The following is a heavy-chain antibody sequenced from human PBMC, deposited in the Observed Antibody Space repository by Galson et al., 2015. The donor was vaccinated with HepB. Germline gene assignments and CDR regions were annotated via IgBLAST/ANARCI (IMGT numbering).Heavy chain of an antibody. CDR1: GYSFTSYW. D-gene: IGHD6-13*01. V-gene: IGHV5-10-1*01. J-gene: IGHJ3*02. CDR3: ARRYSSSWFENDAFDI. Sequence: QSGAEVKKPGESLRISCKGSGYSFTSYWISWVRQMPGKGLEWMGRIDPSDSYTNYSPSFQGHVTISADKSISTAYLQWSSLKASDTAMYYCARRYSSSWFENDAFDIWGQGTMVTVSS. CDR2: IDPSDSYT.